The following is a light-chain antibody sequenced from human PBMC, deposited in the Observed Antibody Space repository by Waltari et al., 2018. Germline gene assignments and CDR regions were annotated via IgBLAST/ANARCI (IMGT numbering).Light chain of an antibody. V-gene: IGKV2-29*02. Sequence: EIMLTQTPLSLSVTPGQPASISCKSNQSLLHNDGKSYLYWYLQRPGQSPQLLIAEISSRFSGVPERFSGSGSGADFTLRISRVEADDVGVYYCMQGIHRLTFGGGTKVEI. CDR1: QSLLHNDGKSY. J-gene: IGKJ4*01. CDR3: MQGIHRLT. CDR2: EIS.